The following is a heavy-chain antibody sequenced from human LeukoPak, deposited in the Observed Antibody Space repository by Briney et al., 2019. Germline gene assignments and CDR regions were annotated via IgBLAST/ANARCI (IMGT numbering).Heavy chain of an antibody. V-gene: IGHV4-59*01. CDR3: ARDIVLGRFENWFDP. CDR1: GGSISSYY. D-gene: IGHD2-8*01. Sequence: SETLSLTCTVSGGSISSYYWSWIRQPPGKGLEWIGYIYYSGSTNYNPSLKSRVTISVDTSKNQFSLKLSSVTAADTAAYYCARDIVLGRFENWFDPWGQGTLVTVSS. CDR2: IYYSGST. J-gene: IGHJ5*02.